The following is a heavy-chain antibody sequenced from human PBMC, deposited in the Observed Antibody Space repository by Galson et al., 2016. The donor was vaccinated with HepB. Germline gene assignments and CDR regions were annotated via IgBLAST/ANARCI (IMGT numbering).Heavy chain of an antibody. CDR1: GFTLSTYS. V-gene: IGHV3-48*02. CDR3: AREQQQPDIFDI. D-gene: IGHD2-15*01. Sequence: SLRLSCAASGFTLSTYSMNWVRQAPGKGLEWVAYLSVSSTTTYYADSVKGRFTISKGSARNSLSLRMYNLRDEDTAVYYCAREQQQPDIFDIWGQGTMVTVSS. CDR2: LSVSSTTT. J-gene: IGHJ3*02.